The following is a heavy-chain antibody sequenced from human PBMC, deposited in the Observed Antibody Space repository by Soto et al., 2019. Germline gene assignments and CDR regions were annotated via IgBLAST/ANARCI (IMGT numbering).Heavy chain of an antibody. CDR3: ARAILLWSGELDYFDY. V-gene: IGHV3-66*01. CDR2: IYSGDST. J-gene: IGHJ4*02. Sequence: GGSLRLSCAASGFTVTGNYMTWVRQAEGKGLEWVSVIYSGDSTYYADSVKGRFTISRDISKNTLYLQMNSLRVEDTAVYYCARAILLWSGELDYFDYWGQGTQVTVSS. D-gene: IGHD3-10*01. CDR1: GFTVTGNY.